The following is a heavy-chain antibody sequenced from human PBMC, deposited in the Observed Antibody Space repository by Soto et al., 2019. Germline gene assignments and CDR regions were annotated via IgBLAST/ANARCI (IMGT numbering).Heavy chain of an antibody. CDR1: GYTLTELS. D-gene: IGHD6-6*01. J-gene: IGHJ3*02. V-gene: IGHV1-24*01. CDR2: FDPEDGET. Sequence: GASVKVCCKVSGYTLTELSRQWVRQAPGKGLEWMGGFDPEDGETIYAQKFQGRVTMTEDTSTDTAYMELSSLRSEDTAVYYCATDRIEYGAFDIWGQGTMVTVSS. CDR3: ATDRIEYGAFDI.